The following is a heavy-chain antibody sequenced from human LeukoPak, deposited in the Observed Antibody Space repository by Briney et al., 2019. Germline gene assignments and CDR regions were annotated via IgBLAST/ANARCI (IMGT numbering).Heavy chain of an antibody. CDR1: GFTFSDYY. V-gene: IGHV3-11*04. CDR2: ISSSGSTI. J-gene: IGHJ4*02. CDR3: ARETSSYDYVWGSYRHEGYYFDY. Sequence: GGPLRLSCAASGFTFSDYYMSWMRQAPGKGLEWVSYISSSGSTIYYADSVKGRFTISRDNAKNSLYLQMNSLRAEDTAVYYCARETSSYDYVWGSYRHEGYYFDYWGQGTLVTVSS. D-gene: IGHD3-16*02.